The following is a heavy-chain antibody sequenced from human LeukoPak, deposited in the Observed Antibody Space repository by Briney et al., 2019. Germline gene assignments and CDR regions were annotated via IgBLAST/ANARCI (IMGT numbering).Heavy chain of an antibody. V-gene: IGHV4-61*02. D-gene: IGHD1-26*01. CDR3: TRGGELMNF. Sequence: TLSLTCTVSGGSVSSGNYYWTWIRQPAGKRLEWIGRIYTSGSTNYNPSLKSRVTISIDASKNQFSLRLSSVTAADTAVYYYTRGGELMNFWGQGTLVTVSS. CDR2: IYTSGST. J-gene: IGHJ4*02. CDR1: GGSVSSGNYY.